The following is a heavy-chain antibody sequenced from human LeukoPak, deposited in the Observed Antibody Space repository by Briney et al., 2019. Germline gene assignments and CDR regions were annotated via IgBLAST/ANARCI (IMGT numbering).Heavy chain of an antibody. Sequence: ASVTVSFKASGYTFTSYGISWVRQAPGQGLEWVGWISAYNGSTNYAQKLQGRVTMTTDTSTSTAYMELRSLRSDDTAVYYCARDRLYQYCSSTSCYTGGWFDPWGQGTLVTVSS. CDR1: GYTFTSYG. V-gene: IGHV1-18*01. J-gene: IGHJ5*02. CDR2: ISAYNGST. D-gene: IGHD2-2*02. CDR3: ARDRLYQYCSSTSCYTGGWFDP.